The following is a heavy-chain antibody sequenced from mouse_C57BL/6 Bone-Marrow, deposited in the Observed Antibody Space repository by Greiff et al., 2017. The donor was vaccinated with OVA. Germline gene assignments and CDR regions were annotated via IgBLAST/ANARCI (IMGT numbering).Heavy chain of an antibody. CDR3: AREGYWYFDV. CDR2: ISDGGSYT. V-gene: IGHV5-4*01. J-gene: IGHJ1*03. Sequence: EVMLVESGGGLVKPGGSLKLSCAASGFTFSSYAMSWVRQTPEKRLEWVATISDGGSYTYYPDNVKGRFTISRDHAKNNLYLQMSHLKSEDTAMYYCAREGYWYFDVWGTGTTVTVSS. CDR1: GFTFSSYA.